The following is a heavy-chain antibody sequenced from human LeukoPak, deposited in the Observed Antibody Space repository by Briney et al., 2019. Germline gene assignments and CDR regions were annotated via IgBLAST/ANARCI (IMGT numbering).Heavy chain of an antibody. CDR1: GFTFSSYA. V-gene: IGHV3-23*01. CDR3: ARDVTYGDFGMDV. J-gene: IGHJ6*02. D-gene: IGHD4-17*01. Sequence: GGSLRLSCAASGFTFSSYAMSWVRQAPGKGLEWVSVISGSGGGTSYADSVKGRFTTSRDNSKNTLYLQMNSLRAEDTAVYYCARDVTYGDFGMDVWGQGTTVTVSS. CDR2: ISGSGGGT.